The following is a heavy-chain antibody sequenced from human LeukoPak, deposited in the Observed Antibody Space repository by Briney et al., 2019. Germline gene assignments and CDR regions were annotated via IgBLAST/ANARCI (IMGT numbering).Heavy chain of an antibody. D-gene: IGHD3-10*01. J-gene: IGHJ4*02. CDR2: INSGGIYT. CDR3: AKLFESGTYNNFFHY. Sequence: ESGGSLRLSCAASGFTFSSYWMHWVRHAPGKGLVWVSHINSGGIYTTYADSVKGRFTISRDNAKNTLYLQMNSLRAEDTAIYYCAKLFESGTYNNFFHYWGQGTLVTVFS. V-gene: IGHV3-74*01. CDR1: GFTFSSYW.